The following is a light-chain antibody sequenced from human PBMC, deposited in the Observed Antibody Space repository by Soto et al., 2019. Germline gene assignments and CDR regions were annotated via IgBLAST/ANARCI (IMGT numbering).Light chain of an antibody. V-gene: IGKV1-5*03. Sequence: DIQVTLSPSTLSASLGDRVTIACRASQSISRWLAWYHQKPVKAPKLLIYKASTLEGGVPSRFSGSGSGTEFSLTISSLQPDDFATYYCQQYNSYPSTFAQGTKV. CDR2: KAS. CDR1: QSISRW. CDR3: QQYNSYPST. J-gene: IGKJ1*01.